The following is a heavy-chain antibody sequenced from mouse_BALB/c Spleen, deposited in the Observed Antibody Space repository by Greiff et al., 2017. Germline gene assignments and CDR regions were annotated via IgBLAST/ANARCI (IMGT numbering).Heavy chain of an antibody. Sequence: VQLQQSGAELVKPGASVKLSCKASGYTFTSYYMYWVKQRPGQGLEWIGEINPSNGGTNFNEKFKSKATLTVDKSSSTAYMQLSSLTSEDSAVYYCTRGDGYEKNFDYWGQGTTLTVSS. CDR2: INPSNGGT. D-gene: IGHD2-3*01. J-gene: IGHJ2*01. CDR3: TRGDGYEKNFDY. V-gene: IGHV1S81*02. CDR1: GYTFTSYY.